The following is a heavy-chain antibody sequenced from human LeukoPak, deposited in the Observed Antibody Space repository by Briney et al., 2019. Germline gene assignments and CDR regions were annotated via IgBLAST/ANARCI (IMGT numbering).Heavy chain of an antibody. J-gene: IGHJ3*01. Sequence: SMKVSCKASGGTFNSHTLGWVRQAPGQGLEWMGGILPLLGSTNVAQKFQGKVSFTADATTATGYMELTSLTSDDTAIYFCTRSEGNDAFDVWGQGKMVIVTS. CDR3: TRSEGNDAFDV. D-gene: IGHD3-10*01. CDR2: ILPLLGST. CDR1: GGTFNSHT. V-gene: IGHV1-69*16.